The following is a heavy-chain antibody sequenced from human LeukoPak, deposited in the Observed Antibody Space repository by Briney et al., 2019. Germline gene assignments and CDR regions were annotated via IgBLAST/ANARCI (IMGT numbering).Heavy chain of an antibody. J-gene: IGHJ5*02. Sequence: PGGSLRLSCATSGFTFSSYSMTWVRQAPGKGLDWVSSINSYSSDIYYADSVKGRSTISRDNAKNSLYLQMNSLRAEDTAVYYCARMTVSGRDNWFDPWGQGTLVTVSS. CDR2: INSYSSDI. D-gene: IGHD6-19*01. CDR1: GFTFSSYS. CDR3: ARMTVSGRDNWFDP. V-gene: IGHV3-21*01.